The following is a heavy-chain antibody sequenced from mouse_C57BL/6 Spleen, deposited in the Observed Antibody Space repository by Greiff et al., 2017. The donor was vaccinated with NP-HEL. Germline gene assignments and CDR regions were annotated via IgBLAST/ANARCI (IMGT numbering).Heavy chain of an antibody. CDR1: GYTFTSYW. J-gene: IGHJ3*01. V-gene: IGHV1-64*01. CDR3: ARGFYYDYSWFAY. Sequence: QVQLQQPGAELVKPGASVKLSCKASGYTFTSYWMHWVKQRPGQGLEWIGMIHPNSGSTNYNEKFKSKATLTVAKSSSTAYMQLSSLTSEDSAVYYCARGFYYDYSWFAYWGQGTLVTVSA. CDR2: IHPNSGST. D-gene: IGHD2-4*01.